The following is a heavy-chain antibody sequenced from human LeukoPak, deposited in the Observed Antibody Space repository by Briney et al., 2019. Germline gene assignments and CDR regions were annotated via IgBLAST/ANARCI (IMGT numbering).Heavy chain of an antibody. CDR3: ASRPLYYGFGSGYSY. D-gene: IGHD3-3*01. Sequence: SVKVSCKTSGGTFSSYAISWVRQAPGQGLEWMGGIIPIFGTANYAQKFQGRVTITTDESTSTAYMELSSLRSEDTAVYYCASRPLYYGFGSGYSYWGQGTLVTVSS. CDR1: GGTFSSYA. V-gene: IGHV1-69*05. CDR2: IIPIFGTA. J-gene: IGHJ4*02.